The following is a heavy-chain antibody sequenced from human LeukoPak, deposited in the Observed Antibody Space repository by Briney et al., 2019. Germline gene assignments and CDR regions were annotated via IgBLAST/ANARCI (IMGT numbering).Heavy chain of an antibody. J-gene: IGHJ3*02. CDR2: ISYGGSNK. V-gene: IGHV3-30*18. CDR3: AKDYGSGSYAFDI. D-gene: IGHD3-10*01. Sequence: GGSLRLSCAASGFTFSSYGMHWVRQAPGKGLEWVAVISYGGSNKYYADSVKGRFTISRDNSKNTLYLQMNSLRAEDTAVYYCAKDYGSGSYAFDIWGQGTMVTVSS. CDR1: GFTFSSYG.